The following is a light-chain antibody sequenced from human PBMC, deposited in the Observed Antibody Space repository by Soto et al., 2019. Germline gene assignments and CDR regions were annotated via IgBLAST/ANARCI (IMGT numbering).Light chain of an antibody. V-gene: IGKV3-20*01. Sequence: EIVLTQSPGILSLSPGERATLSCRASQSVSGNYSVWYQQKPGQAPSLLIYGASSTATAIPDRFSGSGSGSDFTLTINSLEPEDVAVYYCQHYGNSPRFTFGPGTKVDI. CDR3: QHYGNSPRFT. CDR1: QSVSGNY. J-gene: IGKJ3*01. CDR2: GAS.